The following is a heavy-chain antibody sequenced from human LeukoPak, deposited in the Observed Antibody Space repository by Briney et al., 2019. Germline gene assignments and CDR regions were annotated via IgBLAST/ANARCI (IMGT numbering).Heavy chain of an antibody. CDR3: ARDLKYYDFWSGYYIRGSAFDI. CDR1: GFTFSSYW. D-gene: IGHD3-3*01. CDR2: IKQDGSEK. V-gene: IGHV3-7*01. J-gene: IGHJ3*02. Sequence: GGSLRLSCAASGFTFSSYWMSWVRQAPGKGLEWVANIKQDGSEKYYVDSVKGRFTISRDNAKNSLYLQMNSLRAEDTAVYYCARDLKYYDFWSGYYIRGSAFDIWGQGTMVTVSS.